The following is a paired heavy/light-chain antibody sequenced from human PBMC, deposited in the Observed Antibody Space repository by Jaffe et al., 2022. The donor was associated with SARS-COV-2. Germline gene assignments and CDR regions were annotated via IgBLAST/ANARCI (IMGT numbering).Heavy chain of an antibody. Sequence: QVQLQESGPGLVKPSETLSLTCTVSGYSISSGYYWGWIRQPPGKGLEWIGTMYHSGSTSYYPSLKSRVTISVDTFKNQLSLKLSSVTAADTAVYYCATVSSGDGSEYFQHWGQGTLVTVSS. CDR3: ATVSSGDGSEYFQH. D-gene: IGHD2-15*01. J-gene: IGHJ1*01. CDR1: GYSISSGYY. CDR2: MYHSGST. V-gene: IGHV4-38-2*02.
Light chain of an antibody. CDR2: GAS. Sequence: EIVLTQSPGTLSLSPGDRATLSCRASQSVSSSYLAWYQQKPGQAPRLLIYGASSRATGIPDRFSGSVSGTDFTLTISRLEPEDFAVYYCQQYGSSPLTFGGGTKVEIK. CDR3: QQYGSSPLT. CDR1: QSVSSSY. J-gene: IGKJ4*01. V-gene: IGKV3-20*01.